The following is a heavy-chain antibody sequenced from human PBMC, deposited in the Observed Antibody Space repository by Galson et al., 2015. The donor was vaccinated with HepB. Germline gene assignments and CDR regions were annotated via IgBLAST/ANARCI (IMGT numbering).Heavy chain of an antibody. CDR3: FTERGVNSRGVDSTNYYPGY. Sequence: SLRLSCAASGFTFSNAWMNWVRQAPGKGLEWVGRLKSKIDGGTTDYAAPVKGRFTISRDDSRKTLYLQMNSLKTEDTAVYFCFTERGVNSRGVDSTNYYPGYWGQGTLVTVSS. V-gene: IGHV3-15*07. CDR2: LKSKIDGGTT. CDR1: GFTFSNAW. J-gene: IGHJ4*02. D-gene: IGHD3-22*01.